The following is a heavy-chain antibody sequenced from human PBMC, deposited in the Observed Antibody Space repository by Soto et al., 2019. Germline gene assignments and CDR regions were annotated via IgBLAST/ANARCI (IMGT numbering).Heavy chain of an antibody. CDR2: ISSSSSYI. CDR1: GFTFSSYG. Sequence: GGSLRLSCAASGFTFSSYGMNWVRQAPGKGLEWVSSISSSSSYIYYADSVKGRFTISRDNAKNSLYLQMNSLRAEDTAVYYCARDVDGDYDFDYWGQGTLVTVSS. J-gene: IGHJ4*02. V-gene: IGHV3-21*01. CDR3: ARDVDGDYDFDY. D-gene: IGHD4-17*01.